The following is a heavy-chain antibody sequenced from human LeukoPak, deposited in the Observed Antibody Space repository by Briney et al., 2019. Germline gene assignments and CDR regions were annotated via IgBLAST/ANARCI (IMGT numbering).Heavy chain of an antibody. CDR1: GFTFSSYV. V-gene: IGHV3-64*01. CDR2: LTSNGGST. CDR3: ARGGQSKYDSSGYLNYFDY. D-gene: IGHD3-22*01. Sequence: GESLRLSCAASGFTFSSYVMYWVRQAPGKGLEYVSSLTSNGGSTYYENSVKGRFTISRDNSKNTLYLQMGSLRAEDMAVYYCARGGQSKYDSSGYLNYFDYWGQGTLVTVSS. J-gene: IGHJ4*02.